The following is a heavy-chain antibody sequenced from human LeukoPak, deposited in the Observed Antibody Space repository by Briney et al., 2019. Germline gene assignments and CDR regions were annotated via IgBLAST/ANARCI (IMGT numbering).Heavy chain of an antibody. CDR1: GYTFTSYY. CDR2: INPSGGST. Sequence: ASVKVSCKASGYTFTSYYMHWVRQAPGQGLEWMGIINPSGGSTSYAQKFQGRVTMTRDMSTSTVYMELSSLRSEDTAVYYCARDGVGGYSSRAGFFDYWGQGALVTVSS. D-gene: IGHD6-13*01. CDR3: ARDGVGGYSSRAGFFDY. V-gene: IGHV1-46*01. J-gene: IGHJ4*02.